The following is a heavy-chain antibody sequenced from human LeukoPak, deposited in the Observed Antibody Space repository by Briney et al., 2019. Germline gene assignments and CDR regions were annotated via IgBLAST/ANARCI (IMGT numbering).Heavy chain of an antibody. Sequence: ASVKVCCKASGGTFSSYAISWVRQAAGQGVEGMGWISAYHGNTNYPQTLHGRVTMTTDTSTSTAYMDLSSLRPDDTAVYYCARDSKWFINDYYYGMDVWGQGTTVTVSS. V-gene: IGHV1-18*01. CDR1: GGTFSSYA. D-gene: IGHD3-22*01. J-gene: IGHJ6*02. CDR2: ISAYHGNT. CDR3: ARDSKWFINDYYYGMDV.